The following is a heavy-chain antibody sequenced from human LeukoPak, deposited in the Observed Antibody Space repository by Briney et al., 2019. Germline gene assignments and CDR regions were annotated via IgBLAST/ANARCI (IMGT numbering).Heavy chain of an antibody. V-gene: IGHV4-39*01. D-gene: IGHD5-24*01. Sequence: SETLSLTCTVSGASISSSSYYWAWIRQPPGKGLEWIGSIYSSGNTYYNPSLKSRVIISVDTSKNQFSLRLSSVTAADTAVYYCASAARDGFNYWIYGFWGQGTLVTVSS. CDR1: GASISSSSYY. J-gene: IGHJ4*02. CDR3: ASAARDGFNYWIYGF. CDR2: IYSSGNT.